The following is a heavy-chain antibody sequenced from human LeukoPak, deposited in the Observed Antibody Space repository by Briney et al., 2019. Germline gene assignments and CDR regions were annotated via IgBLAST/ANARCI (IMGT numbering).Heavy chain of an antibody. J-gene: IGHJ4*02. CDR2: ISSSSSTI. D-gene: IGHD1-26*01. Sequence: GGSLRLSCAASGFTFSSYSMNWVRQAPGKGLEWASYISSSSSTIYYADSVKGRFTISRDNAKNSLYLQMNSLRAEDTAVYYCARCPPDVGATDYWGQGTLVTVSS. V-gene: IGHV3-48*01. CDR3: ARCPPDVGATDY. CDR1: GFTFSSYS.